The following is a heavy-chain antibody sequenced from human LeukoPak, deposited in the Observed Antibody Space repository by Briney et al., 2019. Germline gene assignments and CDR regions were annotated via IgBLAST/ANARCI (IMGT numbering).Heavy chain of an antibody. Sequence: GGSLRLSCAASGFTFSSYWMSWVRQAPGKGLEWVANIQQGGSEKYYVDSVKGRFTISRDNAKNSLYLQMNSLRAEDTAVYYCASGFGEFIFDYWGQGTLVTVSS. D-gene: IGHD3-10*01. CDR3: ASGFGEFIFDY. V-gene: IGHV3-7*03. CDR2: IQQGGSEK. J-gene: IGHJ4*02. CDR1: GFTFSSYW.